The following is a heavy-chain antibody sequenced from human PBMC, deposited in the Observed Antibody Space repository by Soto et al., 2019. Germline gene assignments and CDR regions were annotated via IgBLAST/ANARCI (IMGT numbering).Heavy chain of an antibody. D-gene: IGHD1-26*01. CDR1: GFTFTTAW. Sequence: GGSLRLSCAASGFTFTTAWINWVRQAPGKGLEWVGRIKSKTDGGTPDFAAPVRGRFAISRDDSKSMVYLQMNSLRAEDTAVYYCAKTDAISSGSYSPNWFDPWGQGTLVTVSS. V-gene: IGHV3-15*07. CDR3: AKTDAISSGSYSPNWFDP. CDR2: IKSKTDGGTP. J-gene: IGHJ5*02.